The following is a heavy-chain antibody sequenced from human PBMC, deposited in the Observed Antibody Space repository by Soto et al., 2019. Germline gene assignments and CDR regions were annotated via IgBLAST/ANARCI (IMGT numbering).Heavy chain of an antibody. Sequence: SETLSLTCTVSGGSISSGGYYWSWIRQHPGKGLEWIGCIYYSGSTYYNPSLKSRVTISVDTSKNQFSLKLSSVTAADTAVYYCARAVRSSGSYGNWFDPWGQGTLVTVSS. CDR2: IYYSGST. V-gene: IGHV4-31*03. CDR3: ARAVRSSGSYGNWFDP. D-gene: IGHD3-10*01. J-gene: IGHJ5*02. CDR1: GGSISSGGYY.